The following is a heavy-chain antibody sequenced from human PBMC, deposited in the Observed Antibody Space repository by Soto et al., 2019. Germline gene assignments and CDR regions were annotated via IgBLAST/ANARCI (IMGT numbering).Heavy chain of an antibody. J-gene: IGHJ6*02. CDR2: ISSSSSTI. CDR3: AWPEYSSSSYGMDV. D-gene: IGHD6-6*01. V-gene: IGHV3-48*02. CDR1: GFTFSSYS. Sequence: PGGSLRLSCAASGFTFSSYSMNWVRQAPGKGLEWVSYISSSSSTIYYADSVKGRFTISRDNAKNSLYLQMNSLRDEDTAVYYCAWPEYSSSSYGMDVWGQGTAVTVSS.